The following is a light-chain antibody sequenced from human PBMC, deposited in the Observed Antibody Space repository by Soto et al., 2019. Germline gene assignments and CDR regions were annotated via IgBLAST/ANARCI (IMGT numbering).Light chain of an antibody. CDR3: SSYTSSSNVV. CDR2: DVS. V-gene: IGLV2-14*01. Sequence: QSALTQPASVSGSPGQSITISCTGTSSDVGSYNYVSWYQQHPGKNPKLMIYDVSNRPSGVSNRFSGSKSGNTASLTLSGLQAEDEADFYCSSYTSSSNVVFGGGTKLTVL. CDR1: SSDVGSYNY. J-gene: IGLJ2*01.